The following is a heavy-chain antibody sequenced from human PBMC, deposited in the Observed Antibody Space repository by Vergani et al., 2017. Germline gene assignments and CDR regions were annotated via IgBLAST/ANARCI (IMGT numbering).Heavy chain of an antibody. CDR3: ARDPEPYYDSSGYTWRAFDI. CDR2: ISVSGTSI. V-gene: IGHV3-11*04. CDR1: GFTFNAYY. Sequence: QEQLVESGGGLVKPGGSLRLSCEASGFTFNAYYMSWVRQAPGKGLECVSYISVSGTSIHYADSVKGRFTISRDNAKSSLSLQMNSLRAEDTAVYYCARDPEPYYDSSGYTWRAFDIWGQGTMVTVSS. J-gene: IGHJ3*02. D-gene: IGHD3-22*01.